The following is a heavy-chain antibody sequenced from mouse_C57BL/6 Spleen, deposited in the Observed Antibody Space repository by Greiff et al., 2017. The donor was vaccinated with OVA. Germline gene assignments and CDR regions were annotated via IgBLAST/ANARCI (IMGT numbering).Heavy chain of an antibody. CDR3: VADSSGYRFDY. CDR2: IHPNSGST. J-gene: IGHJ2*01. V-gene: IGHV1-64*01. D-gene: IGHD3-2*02. Sequence: QVQLQQPGAELVKPGASVKLSCKASGYTFTSYWMHWVKQRPGQGLEWIGMIHPNSGSTNYNEKFKSKATLTVDKSSSTAYMQLSSLTSEDSAVYYCVADSSGYRFDYWGQGTTLTVSS. CDR1: GYTFTSYW.